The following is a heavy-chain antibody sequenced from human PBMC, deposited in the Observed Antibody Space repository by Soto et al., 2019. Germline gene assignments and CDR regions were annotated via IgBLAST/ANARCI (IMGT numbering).Heavy chain of an antibody. V-gene: IGHV3-23*01. CDR3: AKGSDYDFWSGYYPD. Sequence: GVSLRLSCAASGFTFSSYAMSWIRQAPGKGLEWVSAISGSGGSTYYADSVKGRFTISRDNSKNTLYLQMNSLRAEDTAVYYCAKGSDYDFWSGYYPDWGQGTLVTVSS. CDR1: GFTFSSYA. J-gene: IGHJ4*02. D-gene: IGHD3-3*01. CDR2: ISGSGGST.